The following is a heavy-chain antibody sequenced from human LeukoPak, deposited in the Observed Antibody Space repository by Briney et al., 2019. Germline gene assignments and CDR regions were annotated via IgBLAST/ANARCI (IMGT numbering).Heavy chain of an antibody. J-gene: IGHJ4*02. D-gene: IGHD3-10*01. CDR1: GGSISSSSYY. V-gene: IGHV4-39*01. Sequence: SETLSLTCTVSGGSISSSSYYWGWIRQPPGKGLEWIGSIYYSGSPYYNPSLKSRVTISVDTSKNQFSLKLTSVTAADTAMYYCASAGTYYCDHWGQGALVTVSS. CDR2: IYYSGSP. CDR3: ASAGTYYCDH.